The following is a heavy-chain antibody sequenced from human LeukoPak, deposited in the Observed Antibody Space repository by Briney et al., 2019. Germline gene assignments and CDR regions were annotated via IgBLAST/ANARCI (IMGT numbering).Heavy chain of an antibody. V-gene: IGHV1-2*02. CDR2: INPNSGGT. CDR1: GYTFTGYY. J-gene: IGHJ5*02. CDR3: ARDTPYDSSGYVT. Sequence: GASVKVSCKASGYTFTGYYMHWVRQAPGQGLEWMGWINPNSGGTNYAQKFQGRVTMTRDTSISTAYMELSRLRSDDTAVYYCARDTPYDSSGYVTWGQGTLVTVSS. D-gene: IGHD3-22*01.